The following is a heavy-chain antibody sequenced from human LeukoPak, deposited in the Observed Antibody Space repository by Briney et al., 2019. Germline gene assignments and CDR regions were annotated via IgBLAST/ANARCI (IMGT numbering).Heavy chain of an antibody. D-gene: IGHD5-24*01. CDR3: ASLYNDYGDY. Sequence: GSLRLSCAASGFTFRNHGMSWVRQAPGKEVEWVSGIIGTGDSTFYADPVKGRFTISRDNSRNTLYLHMNSLRVDDTAVYYCASLYNDYGDYWGQGALVTVSS. J-gene: IGHJ4*02. CDR2: IIGTGDST. V-gene: IGHV3-23*01. CDR1: GFTFRNHG.